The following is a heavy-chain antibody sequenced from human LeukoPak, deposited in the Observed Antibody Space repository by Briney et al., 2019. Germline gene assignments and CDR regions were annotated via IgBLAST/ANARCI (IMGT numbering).Heavy chain of an antibody. V-gene: IGHV1-8*03. J-gene: IGHJ3*02. CDR2: TNPNSGNT. CDR1: GYTFTSYD. D-gene: IGHD2-2*01. CDR3: ARRHPTRDAFDI. Sequence: ASVKVSCKASGYTFTSYDINWVRQATGQGLEWMGWTNPNSGNTGYAQKFQGRVTITRNTSISTAYMELSSLRSEDTAVYYCARRHPTRDAFDIWGQGTMVTVSS.